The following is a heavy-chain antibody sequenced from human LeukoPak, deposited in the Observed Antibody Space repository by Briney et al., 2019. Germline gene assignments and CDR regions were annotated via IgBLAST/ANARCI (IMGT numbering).Heavy chain of an antibody. J-gene: IGHJ6*02. V-gene: IGHV4-59*07. CDR2: IYYSGRT. CDR3: ARRLESYYGMDV. Sequence: SDTLSLTCTVSGGSISTYYWSWIRQPPGKGLEWIGYIYYSGRTNYNPSLRSRVTISVDTSRNQFSLKLTSVTAADTAVYYCARRLESYYGMDVWGLGTTVTVSS. CDR1: GGSISTYY. D-gene: IGHD5-24*01.